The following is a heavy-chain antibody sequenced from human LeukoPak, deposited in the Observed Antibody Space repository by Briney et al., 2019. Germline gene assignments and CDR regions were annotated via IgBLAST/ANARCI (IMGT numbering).Heavy chain of an antibody. V-gene: IGHV4-34*01. CDR3: ARRGWYNSGWYYLDY. J-gene: IGHJ4*02. D-gene: IGHD6-19*01. CDR1: GGSMSNYY. CDR2: IDHGGTT. Sequence: SETLSLTCTVSGGSMSNYYWSWIRQPPGKGLEWVGEIDHGGTTKYNPSLKSRVTISVDTSKNQFSLTVTSVTVADTAVYYCARRGWYNSGWYYLDYWGQGTLVTVSS.